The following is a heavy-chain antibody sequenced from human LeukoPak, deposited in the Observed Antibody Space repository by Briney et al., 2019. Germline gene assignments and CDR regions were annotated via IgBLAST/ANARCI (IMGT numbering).Heavy chain of an antibody. D-gene: IGHD5-18*01. V-gene: IGHV3-23*01. J-gene: IGHJ4*02. CDR2: ISGSGDST. CDR3: VKKGKAWIQLWLNLDY. Sequence: PGGSLRLSCAASGFTFSTYAVNWVRQAPGKGLEWVSTISGSGDSTYYADSVKGRFTISRDNSKNTLYLQMNSLRAEDTAVYYCVKKGKAWIQLWLNLDYWGQGTLVTVSS. CDR1: GFTFSTYA.